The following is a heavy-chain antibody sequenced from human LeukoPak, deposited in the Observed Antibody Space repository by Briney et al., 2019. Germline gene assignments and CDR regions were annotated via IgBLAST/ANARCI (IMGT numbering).Heavy chain of an antibody. CDR2: IYYSGTA. Sequence: SETLSLTCSVSGDSISSFSYYCTWIRQPPGKGLEYIGSIYYSGTAYYSPSLRSRVVISADTSKNLFSLKLSSVTAADTAVYYCARQAIGSYSSSWYWFDYWGQGTLVTVSS. V-gene: IGHV4-39*01. CDR1: GDSISSFSYY. D-gene: IGHD6-13*01. J-gene: IGHJ4*02. CDR3: ARQAIGSYSSSWYWFDY.